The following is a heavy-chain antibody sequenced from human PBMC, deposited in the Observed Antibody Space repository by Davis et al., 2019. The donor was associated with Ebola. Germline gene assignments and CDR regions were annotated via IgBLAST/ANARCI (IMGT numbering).Heavy chain of an antibody. Sequence: PGGSLRLSCATSGFPFSNYAMHWVRQTPDRGLEWVAVASHDGTTTFYEDSVKGRFTISRDNSKSSLYLQLNRLRTEDSAVYFCARDSGALDDAFDLWGQGTMVTVSS. CDR1: GFPFSNYA. D-gene: IGHD4-17*01. V-gene: IGHV3-30*04. CDR2: ASHDGTTT. J-gene: IGHJ3*01. CDR3: ARDSGALDDAFDL.